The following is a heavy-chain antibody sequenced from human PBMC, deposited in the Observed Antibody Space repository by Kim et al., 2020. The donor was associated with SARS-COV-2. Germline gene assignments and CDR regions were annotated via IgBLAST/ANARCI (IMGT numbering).Heavy chain of an antibody. D-gene: IGHD6-6*01. CDR3: ARGAYSSSSLDY. J-gene: IGHJ4*02. Sequence: NYNPSLKSRVTISVDTSKNQFSLKLSSVTAADTAVYYCARGAYSSSSLDYWGQGTLVTVSS. V-gene: IGHV4-34*01.